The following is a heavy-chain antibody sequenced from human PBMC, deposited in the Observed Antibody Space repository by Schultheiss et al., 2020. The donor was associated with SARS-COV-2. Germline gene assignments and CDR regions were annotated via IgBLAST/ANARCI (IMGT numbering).Heavy chain of an antibody. V-gene: IGHV3-15*01. J-gene: IGHJ4*02. Sequence: GGSLRLSCAASGFTFSSYWMHWVRQAPGKGLEWVGRIKSKTDGGTTDYAAPVKGRFAMSRDDSKNTLYLQMDSLKTEDTALYYCTGGAGSDYWGQGTLVTVSS. D-gene: IGHD2-15*01. CDR1: GFTFSSYW. CDR2: IKSKTDGGTT. CDR3: TGGAGSDY.